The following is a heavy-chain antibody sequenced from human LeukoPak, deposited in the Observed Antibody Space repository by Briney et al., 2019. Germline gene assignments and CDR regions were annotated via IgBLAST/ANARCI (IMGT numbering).Heavy chain of an antibody. CDR3: ARIALDGSSWTRSGPLTDY. CDR1: GFTVSSNY. J-gene: IGHJ4*02. D-gene: IGHD6-13*01. CDR2: IYSGGST. Sequence: AGGSLRLSCAASGFTVSSNYMSWVRQAPGKGLEWVSVIYSGGSTYYADSVEGRFTISRDNSKNTLYLQMNSLRAEDTAVYYCARIALDGSSWTRSGPLTDYWGQGTLVTVSS. V-gene: IGHV3-66*01.